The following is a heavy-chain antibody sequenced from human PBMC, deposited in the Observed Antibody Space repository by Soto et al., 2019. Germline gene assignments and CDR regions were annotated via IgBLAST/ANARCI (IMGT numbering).Heavy chain of an antibody. D-gene: IGHD5-18*01. CDR1: GGSISSGDYY. Sequence: PSETLSLTCTVSGGSISSGDYYWSWIRQPPGKGLEWIGYIYYSGSTYYNPSLKSRVTISVDTSKNQFSLKLSSVTAADTAVYYCDREVPDTAMVLFGYFDYWGQGTLVTVSS. CDR3: DREVPDTAMVLFGYFDY. CDR2: IYYSGST. J-gene: IGHJ4*02. V-gene: IGHV4-30-4*01.